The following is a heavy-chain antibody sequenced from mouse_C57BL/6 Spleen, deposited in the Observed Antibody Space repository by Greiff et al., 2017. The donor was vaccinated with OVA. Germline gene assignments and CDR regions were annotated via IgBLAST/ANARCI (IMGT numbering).Heavy chain of an antibody. Sequence: QVQLQQSGAELVRPGASVTLSCKASGYTFTDYEMHWVKQTPVHGLEWIGAIDPETGGTAYNQKFKGKAILTADKSSSTAYMELRSLTSEDSAVYYCTRCDYGSSPFAYWGQGTLVTVSA. J-gene: IGHJ3*01. CDR3: TRCDYGSSPFAY. V-gene: IGHV1-15*01. CDR2: IDPETGGT. CDR1: GYTFTDYE. D-gene: IGHD1-1*01.